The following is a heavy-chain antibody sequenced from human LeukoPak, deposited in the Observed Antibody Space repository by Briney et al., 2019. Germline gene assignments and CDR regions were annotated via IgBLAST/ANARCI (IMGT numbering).Heavy chain of an antibody. D-gene: IGHD2-2*01. CDR1: GFTFSSYG. V-gene: IGHV3-30*18. J-gene: IGHJ4*02. CDR2: ISYDGSNK. CDR3: AKDQRRGYCSSTSCYVGGDY. Sequence: GGSLRLSCAASGFTFSSYGMHWVRQAPGKGLEWVAVISYDGSNKYYADSVKGRFTISRDNSKNTLYLQMNSLRAEDTAVYYCAKDQRRGYCSSTSCYVGGDYWGQGTLVTVSS.